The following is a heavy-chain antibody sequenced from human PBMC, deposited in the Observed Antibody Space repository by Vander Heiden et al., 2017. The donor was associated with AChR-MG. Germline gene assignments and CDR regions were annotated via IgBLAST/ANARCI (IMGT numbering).Heavy chain of an antibody. CDR1: GGSSSTYY. V-gene: IGHV4-59*01. CDR2: IYYSGTT. D-gene: IGHD2-15*01. Sequence: QVQLQESGPRPAKPSETLSHTRPVSGGSSSTYYCTWTRQSPGKGREWIGFIYYSGTTSYNPSLTSRVTISVDTSKSRFSLNLRSVSAADTAVYYCARSPEDDWHFDLWGRGTLVTVSS. J-gene: IGHJ2*01. CDR3: ARSPEDDWHFDL.